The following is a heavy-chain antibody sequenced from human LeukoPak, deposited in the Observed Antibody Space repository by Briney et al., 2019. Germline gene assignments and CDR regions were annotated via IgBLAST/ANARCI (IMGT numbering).Heavy chain of an antibody. J-gene: IGHJ4*02. V-gene: IGHV3-74*01. CDR1: GFTFSSYW. Sequence: GGSLRLSCAASGFTFSSYWMNWVHQAPGKGLVRVSRIASDGSSTTYADSVKGRFSISRDNAKNTLYLQMNSLRVEDTAVYYCARGRPHGNDYWGQGTLVTVSS. D-gene: IGHD4-23*01. CDR3: ARGRPHGNDY. CDR2: IASDGSST.